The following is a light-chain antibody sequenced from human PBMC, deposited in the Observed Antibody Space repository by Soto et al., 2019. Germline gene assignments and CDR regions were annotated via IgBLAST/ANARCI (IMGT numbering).Light chain of an antibody. J-gene: IGKJ2*01. Sequence: EIVLTQSPGTLSVSPGERATLSCRASQSASSNSLVWYQQKPGQAPRLLIYGASIRATGISDRLSGSGSGTDFTLTISRLESEDFGVYHCQHYGSSPPMYTFGQGTKLEIK. CDR2: GAS. CDR3: QHYGSSPPMYT. V-gene: IGKV3-20*01. CDR1: QSASSNS.